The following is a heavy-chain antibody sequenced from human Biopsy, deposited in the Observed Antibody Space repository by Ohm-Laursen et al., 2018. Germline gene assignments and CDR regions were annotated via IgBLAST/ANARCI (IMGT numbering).Heavy chain of an antibody. CDR3: ATKLTGYFHH. J-gene: IGHJ1*01. D-gene: IGHD3-9*01. V-gene: IGHV1-69*13. CDR2: NIPILGTG. Sequence: VKISYKAPEGTFSNYGVNWVRQAPGQGLEWLGGNIPILGTGNYAQKFQDRVTVAADTSTSTATMELRSLRSDDTAVYYCATKLTGYFHHWGQGTLVIVSS. CDR1: EGTFSNYG.